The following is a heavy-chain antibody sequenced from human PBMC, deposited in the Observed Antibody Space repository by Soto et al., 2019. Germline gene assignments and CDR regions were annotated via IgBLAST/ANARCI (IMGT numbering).Heavy chain of an antibody. CDR3: ARGFDCSSTSCSHDPYYYYYYGMDV. J-gene: IGHJ6*02. Sequence: QVQLVQSGAEVKKPGASVKVSCKASGYTFTSYGISWVRQAPGQGLEWMGWISAYNGNTNYAQKLQGRGTMTTDTSTSTAYMELRSLRSDDTAVYYCARGFDCSSTSCSHDPYYYYYYGMDVWGQGTTVTVSS. CDR2: ISAYNGNT. CDR1: GYTFTSYG. V-gene: IGHV1-18*04. D-gene: IGHD2-2*01.